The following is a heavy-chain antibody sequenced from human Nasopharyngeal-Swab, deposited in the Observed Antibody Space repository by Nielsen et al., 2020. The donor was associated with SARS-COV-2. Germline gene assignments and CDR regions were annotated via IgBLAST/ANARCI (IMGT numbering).Heavy chain of an antibody. CDR3: ARDQASIAAMAY. Sequence: ASVQAPGKASEWMFSRYYMHWERQSPGQGLEWMGIIKPSGGSTSYAQKFQGRVTMTRDTSTSTVYMEMSSLRSEDTAVYYCARDQASIAAMAYWGQGTLVTVSS. J-gene: IGHJ4*02. D-gene: IGHD6-13*01. CDR2: IKPSGGST. CDR1: EWMFSRYY. V-gene: IGHV1-46*01.